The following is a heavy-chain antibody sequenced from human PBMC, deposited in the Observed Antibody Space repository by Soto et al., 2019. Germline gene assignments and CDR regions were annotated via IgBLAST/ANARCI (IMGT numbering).Heavy chain of an antibody. J-gene: IGHJ4*02. V-gene: IGHV3-15*07. CDR3: ATLAIYGSGIFYVF. CDR1: GFTLNDAW. Sequence: GGSLRLSCAVSGFTLNDAWMNWVRQAPGKGLEWVGLLKSKADGAIADYAAPVKGRFIISRDDSKNTLYLQMSSLKTEDTGVIYCATLAIYGSGIFYVFWGKGPWVPVP. D-gene: IGHD3-10*01. CDR2: LKSKADGAIA.